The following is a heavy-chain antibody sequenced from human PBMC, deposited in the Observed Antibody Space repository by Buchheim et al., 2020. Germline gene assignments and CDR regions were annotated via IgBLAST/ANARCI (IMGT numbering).Heavy chain of an antibody. CDR2: IKSKTDGGTT. CDR3: ARDVVPAAIVAYYGMDV. Sequence: EVQLVESGGGLVKPGGSLRLSCAASGFTFSNAWMSWVRQAPGKGLEWVGRIKSKTDGGTTDYAAPVKGRFTISRDDSKNTLYLQMNSLRAEDTAVYYCARDVVPAAIVAYYGMDVWGQGTT. V-gene: IGHV3-15*05. D-gene: IGHD2-2*02. CDR1: GFTFSNAW. J-gene: IGHJ6*02.